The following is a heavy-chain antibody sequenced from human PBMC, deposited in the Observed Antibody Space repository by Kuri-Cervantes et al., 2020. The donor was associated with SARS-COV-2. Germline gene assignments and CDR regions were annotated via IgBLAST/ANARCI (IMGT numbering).Heavy chain of an antibody. V-gene: IGHV3-30-3*01. CDR1: GFTFSSYA. CDR2: ISYDGSNK. D-gene: IGHD3-10*01. CDR3: AKDFGDYGMDV. J-gene: IGHJ6*02. Sequence: GESLKISCAASGFTFSSYAMHWVRQAPGKGLEWVAVISYDGSNKYYADSVKGRFTISRDNSKNTLYLQMNSLGAEDTAVYYCAKDFGDYGMDVWGQGTTVTVSS.